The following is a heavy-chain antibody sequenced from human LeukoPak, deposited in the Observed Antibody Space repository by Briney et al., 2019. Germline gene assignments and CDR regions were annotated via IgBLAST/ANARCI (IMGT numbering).Heavy chain of an antibody. CDR1: GIILRSYS. V-gene: IGHV3-48*01. CDR2: ISSFSGTI. J-gene: IGHJ4*02. Sequence: PGGSLRLSCVASGIILRSYSMNWVRQASGEGLEWVSYISSFSGTINYADSVKGRFTISRDNAKNSLDLQMNSLRAEDTAVYYCARAPAHYYDSSDHYYVGESYFDYWGQGTLVTVSS. D-gene: IGHD3-22*01. CDR3: ARAPAHYYDSSDHYYVGESYFDY.